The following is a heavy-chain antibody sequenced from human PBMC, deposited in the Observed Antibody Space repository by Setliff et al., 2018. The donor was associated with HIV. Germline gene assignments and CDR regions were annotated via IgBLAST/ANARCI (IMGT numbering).Heavy chain of an antibody. CDR2: IYDGGTT. CDR1: GFSVNSNY. J-gene: IGHJ6*03. Sequence: GGSLRLSCVASGFSVNSNYMSWVRQAPGKRLEWVSIIYDGGTTYYGDSVKGRFSISRDYSKNTSYLQMNSLRAEDTAVYYCARSHYYYYYMDVWGKGTTVTVSS. CDR3: ARSHYYYYYMDV. V-gene: IGHV3-53*01.